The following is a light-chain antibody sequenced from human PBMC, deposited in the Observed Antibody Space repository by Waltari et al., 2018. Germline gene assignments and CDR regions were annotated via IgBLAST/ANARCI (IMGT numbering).Light chain of an antibody. V-gene: IGLV2-14*03. Sequence: QSALTQPASVSGSPGQSITIYCTGTSSYIGGYNYVSWNQQHTGKAPKLLIYDVSNQPSGISHRFFGSKSGNTASQTISGFRTEDEADYYCSSYTRGSTLVFGPGTRVTVL. CDR1: SSYIGGYNY. CDR2: DVS. J-gene: IGLJ1*01. CDR3: SSYTRGSTLV.